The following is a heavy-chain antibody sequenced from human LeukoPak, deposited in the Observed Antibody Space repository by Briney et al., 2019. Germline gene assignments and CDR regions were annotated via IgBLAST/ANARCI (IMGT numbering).Heavy chain of an antibody. CDR3: ASGFSSSPYFDY. CDR2: ITGRSTYI. V-gene: IGHV3-21*01. CDR1: GFTFSTYY. J-gene: IGHJ4*02. Sequence: GGSLRCSCAASGFTFSTYYMNWVRPAPGKGLEWVSFITGRSTYINYTDSEKGRFTISRDNAKTSLFLEMNSMRDEDTAVYYCASGFSSSPYFDYWGQGTLVTVSS. D-gene: IGHD6-6*01.